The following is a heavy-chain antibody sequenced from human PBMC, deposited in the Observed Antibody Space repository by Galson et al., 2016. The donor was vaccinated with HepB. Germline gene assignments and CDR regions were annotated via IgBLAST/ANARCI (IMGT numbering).Heavy chain of an antibody. CDR3: ARTYYDYVWGSYRQVFDPFDI. Sequence: SLRLSCAASGFTFSRYSMNWVRQAPGKGLEWVSSISSSSSYIDYADSVKGRFTIPRDNAKNSLYLQMNSLRAEDTAVYYCARTYYDYVWGSYRQVFDPFDIWGQGTMVTVSS. CDR1: GFTFSRYS. CDR2: ISSSSSYI. J-gene: IGHJ3*02. V-gene: IGHV3-21*04. D-gene: IGHD3-16*02.